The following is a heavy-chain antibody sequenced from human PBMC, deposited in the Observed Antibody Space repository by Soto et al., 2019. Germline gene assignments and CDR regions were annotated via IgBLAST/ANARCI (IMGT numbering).Heavy chain of an antibody. V-gene: IGHV4-59*08. CDR2: IYYSGST. J-gene: IGHJ6*03. Sequence: PSGTLSLTCTVSGGSISSYYWSWIRQPPGKRLEWIGYIYYSGSTNYNPSLKSRVTISVDTSKNQFSLKLSSVTAADTAVYYCARQWLSSSSANYYYYYYMDVWGKGTTVTVSS. D-gene: IGHD6-6*01. CDR3: ARQWLSSSSANYYYYYYMDV. CDR1: GGSISSYY.